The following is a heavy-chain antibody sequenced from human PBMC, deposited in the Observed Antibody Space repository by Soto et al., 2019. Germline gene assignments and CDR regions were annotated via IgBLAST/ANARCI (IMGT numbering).Heavy chain of an antibody. J-gene: IGHJ5*02. Sequence: EVQLLESGGGLVQPGGSLRLSCAASGFTFSSYAMSWVRQAPGKGLEWVSAISGSGGSTYYADYVKGRFTISRDNSKITLYLQMTSLRAEDTAVYYCAKGRDIVATVGGWFDPWGQGTLVTVSS. CDR1: GFTFSSYA. V-gene: IGHV3-23*01. CDR3: AKGRDIVATVGGWFDP. CDR2: ISGSGGST. D-gene: IGHD5-12*01.